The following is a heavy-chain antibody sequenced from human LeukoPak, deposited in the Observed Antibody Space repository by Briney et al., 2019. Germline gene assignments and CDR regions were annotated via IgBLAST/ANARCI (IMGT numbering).Heavy chain of an antibody. D-gene: IGHD1-26*01. J-gene: IGHJ6*03. CDR3: ARVTAGATTLNYCYYFMDV. V-gene: IGHV3-21*01. CDR1: GFAFNAYT. Sequence: PGGSLRLSCVGSGFAFNAYTITWVRQAPGKGLEWVSSITSTSAYRQYADSVRGRFTISRDNTKNSLYLQMNTLGAEDTAVYHCARVTAGATTLNYCYYFMDVWGKGTTVTVSS. CDR2: ITSTSAYR.